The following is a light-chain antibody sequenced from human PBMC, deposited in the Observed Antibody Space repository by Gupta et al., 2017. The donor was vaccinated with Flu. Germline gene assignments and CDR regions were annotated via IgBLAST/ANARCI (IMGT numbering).Light chain of an antibody. CDR2: YDD. Sequence: QSVLTQPPSVSEAPRQRVTISCSGSSSNIGSNAVNWYQHLPGKAPKLLIYYDDLLPSGVSDRFSGSKSGTSASLAISGLQAEDEADYYCAVWDDSLNGRVFGGGTKLTVL. J-gene: IGLJ3*02. V-gene: IGLV1-36*01. CDR1: SSNIGSNA. CDR3: AVWDDSLNGRV.